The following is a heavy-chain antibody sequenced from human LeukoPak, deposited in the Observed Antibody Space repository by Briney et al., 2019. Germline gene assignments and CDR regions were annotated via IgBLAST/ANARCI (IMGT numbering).Heavy chain of an antibody. D-gene: IGHD3-22*01. CDR2: MNPNSGNT. V-gene: IGHV1-8*01. CDR3: ATVDYDSSGYYSFDY. Sequence: GASVKVSCKASGYTFTSYDINWVRQATGQGLEWMGWMNPNSGNTGYAQKFQGRVTMTRNTSISTAYMELSSLRSEDTAVYYCATVDYDSSGYYSFDYWGQGTLVTVSS. J-gene: IGHJ4*02. CDR1: GYTFTSYD.